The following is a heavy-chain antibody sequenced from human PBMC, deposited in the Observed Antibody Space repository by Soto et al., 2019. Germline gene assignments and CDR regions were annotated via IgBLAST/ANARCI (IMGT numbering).Heavy chain of an antibody. J-gene: IGHJ6*03. CDR1: GYTFTSYG. CDR3: ARESGGATATLDYYYFYMDF. V-gene: IGHV1-2*04. CDR2: ISPNSGIT. D-gene: IGHD5-12*01. Sequence: ASVKVSCKASGYTFTSYGISWVRRAPGQGLEWMGWISPNSGITKYAQKFQGWVTMTRDTSIRTVYMELSRLRSDDTAVYYCARESGGATATLDYYYFYMDFWGKGTTVTVSS.